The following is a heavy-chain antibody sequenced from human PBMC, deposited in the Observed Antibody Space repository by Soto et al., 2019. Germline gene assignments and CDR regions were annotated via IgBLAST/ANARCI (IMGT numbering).Heavy chain of an antibody. CDR3: AKAGWLQQQLVRRPTYYYYMDV. V-gene: IGHV3-23*01. CDR2: ISGSGGST. J-gene: IGHJ6*03. D-gene: IGHD6-13*01. Sequence: PGGSLRLSCAASGFTFSSYAMSWVRQAPGKGLEWVSAISGSGGSTYYADSVKGRFTISRDNSKNTLYLQMNSLIAEDTAVYYCAKAGWLQQQLVRRPTYYYYMDVWGKGTTVTVSS. CDR1: GFTFSSYA.